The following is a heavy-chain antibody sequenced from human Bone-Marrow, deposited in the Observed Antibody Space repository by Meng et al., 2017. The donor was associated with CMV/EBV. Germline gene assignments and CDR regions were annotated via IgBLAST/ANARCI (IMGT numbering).Heavy chain of an antibody. CDR3: ARVRASGGWYFDL. Sequence: GSLRLSCTVSGYSISSGYYWGWTRQPPGKGLEWIGSIYHSGSTYYNPSLKSRVTISVDTSKNQFSLKLSSVTAADTAVYYCARVRASGGWYFDLWGRGTLVTVSS. J-gene: IGHJ2*01. CDR2: IYHSGST. CDR1: GYSISSGYY. D-gene: IGHD3-10*01. V-gene: IGHV4-38-2*02.